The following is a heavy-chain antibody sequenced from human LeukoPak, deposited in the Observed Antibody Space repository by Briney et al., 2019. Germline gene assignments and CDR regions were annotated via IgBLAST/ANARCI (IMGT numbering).Heavy chain of an antibody. CDR3: ARGRVAAAGTSTGPYYFDY. J-gene: IGHJ4*02. CDR1: GGSISSSNW. Sequence: SETLSLTCAVSGGSISSSNWWSWVRQPPGKGLEWIGEIYHSGSTNYNPSLKSRVTISVDTSKNQFSLKLSSVTAADTAVYYCARGRVAAAGTSTGPYYFDYWGQGTLVTVSS. D-gene: IGHD6-13*01. CDR2: IYHSGST. V-gene: IGHV4-4*02.